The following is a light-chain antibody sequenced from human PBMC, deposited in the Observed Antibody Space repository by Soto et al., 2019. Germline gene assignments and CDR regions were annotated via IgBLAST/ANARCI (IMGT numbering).Light chain of an antibody. Sequence: ENVLTQSPATLSLSPGDSATLSCRASQAIANFLAWYQQRPGQAPRLLIYDSYYRAAGIPDRFTGSGSGTDFTLTISGLQPEDSAVYFCQQRDNWPPTFGGGPKVDIX. V-gene: IGKV3-11*01. J-gene: IGKJ4*01. CDR2: DSY. CDR3: QQRDNWPPT. CDR1: QAIANF.